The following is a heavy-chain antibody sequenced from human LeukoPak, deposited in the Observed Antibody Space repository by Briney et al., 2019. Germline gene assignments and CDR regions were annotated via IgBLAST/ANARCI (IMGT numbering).Heavy chain of an antibody. Sequence: PSETLSLTCSVSGGSMSSYCCSWVRQPPGPGLEWMGYICDNVSTNYNSSLKSQSSISVDTSKNQFSLKLSSGTATDTATEYCCGRPGYDSSGTDRLWTDDWGEGTPVTVSS. CDR3: CGRPGYDSSGTDRLWTDD. J-gene: IGHJ4*02. CDR1: GGSMSSYC. CDR2: ICDNVST. V-gene: IGHV4-59*08. D-gene: IGHD3-22*01.